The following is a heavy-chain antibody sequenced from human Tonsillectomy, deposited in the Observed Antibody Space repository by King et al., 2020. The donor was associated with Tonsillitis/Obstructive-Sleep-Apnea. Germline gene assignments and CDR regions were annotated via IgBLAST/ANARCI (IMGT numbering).Heavy chain of an antibody. CDR2: IYYSGST. V-gene: IGHV4-59*01. CDR3: ARFRAEGSVNIYFDY. Sequence: QLQESGPGLVKPSETLSLTCTVSGGSISGYYWSWIRQPPGKGLEWIGYIYYSGSTNYNPSLKSRVTISVDTSKNHFSLKLNSVTAADTAVYYCARFRAEGSVNIYFDYWGQGTLVAVSS. CDR1: GGSISGYY. J-gene: IGHJ4*02. D-gene: IGHD6-25*01.